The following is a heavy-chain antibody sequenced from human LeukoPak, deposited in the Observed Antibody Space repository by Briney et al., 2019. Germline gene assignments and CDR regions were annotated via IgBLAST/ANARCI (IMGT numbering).Heavy chain of an antibody. CDR2: ISAYNGNT. J-gene: IGHJ4*02. CDR3: ARDLLVSGPEQLLFFSY. D-gene: IGHD2-2*01. CDR1: GYTFTSYG. V-gene: IGHV1-18*04. Sequence: GASVKVSCKASGYTFTSYGISWVRQAPGQGLEWTGWISAYNGNTNYAQKLQGRVTMTTDTSTSTAYMELRSLRSDDTAVYYCARDLLVSGPEQLLFFSYWGQGTLVTVSS.